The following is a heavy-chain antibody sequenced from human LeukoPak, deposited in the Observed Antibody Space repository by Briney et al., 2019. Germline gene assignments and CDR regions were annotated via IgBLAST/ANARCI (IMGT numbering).Heavy chain of an antibody. Sequence: PSETLSLTCTVSDDSINRHHWNWLRQSPGKGLEWTVYLYKSGFTNYNHSLKNRVTMELDTSKNRVPLKLTSVTAAHAAVYYCARSGATSGWSYFSDICGQGTLPTVSS. CDR1: DDSINRHH. CDR3: ARSGATSGWSYFSDI. V-gene: IGHV4-59*11. D-gene: IGHD6-19*01. J-gene: IGHJ4*02. CDR2: LYKSGFT.